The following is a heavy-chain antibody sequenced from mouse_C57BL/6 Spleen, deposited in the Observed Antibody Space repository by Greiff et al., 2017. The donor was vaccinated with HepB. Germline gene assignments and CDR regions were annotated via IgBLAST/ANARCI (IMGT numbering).Heavy chain of an antibody. CDR1: GFSLTSYG. D-gene: IGHD3-1*01. CDR3: ARNSGGDYYAMDY. J-gene: IGHJ4*01. CDR2: IWSGGST. V-gene: IGHV2-2*01. Sequence: VQRVESGPGLVQPSQRLSITCTVSGFSLTSYGVHWVRQSPGKGLEWLGVIWSGGSTDYNAAFISRLSISKDNSKSQVFFKMNSLQADDTAIYYCARNSGGDYYAMDYWGQGTSVTVSS.